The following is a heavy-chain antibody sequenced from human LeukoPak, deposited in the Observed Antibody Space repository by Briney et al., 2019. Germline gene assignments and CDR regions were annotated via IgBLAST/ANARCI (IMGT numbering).Heavy chain of an antibody. J-gene: IGHJ3*01. CDR3: ARGMAAVTAFDL. CDR1: GFSLSTTGSR. V-gene: IGHV2-70*04. D-gene: IGHD5-24*01. CDR2: VDWDDDK. Sequence: ESGPALVKPTQTLTLTCTFSGFSLSTTGSRVSWIRQAPGKALEWLASVDWDDDKFYSTSLKARLTISKDTSRNQVVLRMTNMDPVDTATYYCARGMAAVTAFDLWGQGTMVTASS.